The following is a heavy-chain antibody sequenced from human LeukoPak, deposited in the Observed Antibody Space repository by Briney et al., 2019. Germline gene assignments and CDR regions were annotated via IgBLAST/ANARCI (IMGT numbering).Heavy chain of an antibody. J-gene: IGHJ4*02. CDR3: AKGPYSGSYFDY. CDR1: GFTFSSYA. Sequence: PGGSLRLSCAASGFTFSSYAMSWVRQAPGKGLEWVSSISGSGGSTFYADSVKGRFTISRDNSKNTLYLQMNSLRAEDRAVYYCAKGPYSGSYFDYWGQGTLVTVSS. V-gene: IGHV3-23*01. D-gene: IGHD1-26*01. CDR2: ISGSGGST.